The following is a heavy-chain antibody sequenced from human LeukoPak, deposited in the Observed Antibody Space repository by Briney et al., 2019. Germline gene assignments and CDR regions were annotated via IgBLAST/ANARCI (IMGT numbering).Heavy chain of an antibody. Sequence: PGGSLRLSCAASGFTFNTYTMNWVRQAPGKGLEWVSYISGSSGIIDYADSVRGRFTISRDNAKNSLYLQMNSLRAEDTAAYYCARGRDNYYFGMDVWGQGTTVTVSS. CDR1: GFTFNTYT. CDR2: ISGSSGII. D-gene: IGHD3-9*01. CDR3: ARGRDNYYFGMDV. J-gene: IGHJ6*02. V-gene: IGHV3-48*01.